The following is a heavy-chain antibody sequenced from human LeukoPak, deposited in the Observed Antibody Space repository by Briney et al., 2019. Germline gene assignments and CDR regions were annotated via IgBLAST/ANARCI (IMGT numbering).Heavy chain of an antibody. V-gene: IGHV3-48*03. CDR2: ISSSGSTI. D-gene: IGHD6-13*01. Sequence: GGSLRLSCAASGFTFSSYEMNWVRQAPGKGLEWLSYISSSGSTIYYADSVKGRFTISRDNAKNSLYLQMNSLRAEDTAVYYCARDTLSMAEQQLVRYFDYWGQGTLVTVSS. CDR3: ARDTLSMAEQQLVRYFDY. J-gene: IGHJ4*02. CDR1: GFTFSSYE.